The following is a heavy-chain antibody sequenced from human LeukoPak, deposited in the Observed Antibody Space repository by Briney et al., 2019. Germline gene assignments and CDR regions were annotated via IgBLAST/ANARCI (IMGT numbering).Heavy chain of an antibody. V-gene: IGHV3-30*18. Sequence: GGSLRLSCAASGFTFSNYAMHWVRQAPGKGLEWVAVISDDGSNKYYGDSVKGRFTISRDNSKNTVYLQMNSLRAEDTAVYYCAKDRYSSGWYSDFDYWGQGTLVTVTS. CDR3: AKDRYSSGWYSDFDY. D-gene: IGHD6-19*01. CDR2: ISDDGSNK. J-gene: IGHJ4*02. CDR1: GFTFSNYA.